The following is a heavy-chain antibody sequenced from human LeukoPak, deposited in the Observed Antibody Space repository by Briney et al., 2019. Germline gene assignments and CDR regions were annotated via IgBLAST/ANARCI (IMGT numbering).Heavy chain of an antibody. CDR2: IRYDGSNK. J-gene: IGHJ4*02. D-gene: IGHD4-17*01. CDR3: AKDDYGDHPDYFDY. V-gene: IGHV3-30*02. Sequence: GGSLRLSCAASGFTFSSYGMHWVRQAPGKGLEWVAFIRYDGSNKYCADSVKGRFTISRDNSKNTLYLQMNSLRAEDTAVYYCAKDDYGDHPDYFDYWGQGTLVTVSS. CDR1: GFTFSSYG.